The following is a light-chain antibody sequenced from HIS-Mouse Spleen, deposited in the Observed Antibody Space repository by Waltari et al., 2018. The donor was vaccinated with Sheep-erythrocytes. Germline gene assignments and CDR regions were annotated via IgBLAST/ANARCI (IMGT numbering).Light chain of an antibody. CDR2: AAS. CDR3: QQYYSYPPT. CDR1: QGLRSY. Sequence: AIRMTQSPSSFSASTGDRVTITCRASQGLRSYLAWYQQKPGKAPKLLIYAASTLQSGVPSRFSGSGSGTDFTLTISCLQSEDFATYYCQQYYSYPPTFGQGTKVEIK. V-gene: IGKV1-8*01. J-gene: IGKJ1*01.